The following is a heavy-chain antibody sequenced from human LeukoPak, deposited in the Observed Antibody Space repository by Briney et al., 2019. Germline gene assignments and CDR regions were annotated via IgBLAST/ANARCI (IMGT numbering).Heavy chain of an antibody. J-gene: IGHJ4*02. D-gene: IGHD2-2*01. CDR2: INGGGSST. CDR1: GFTFSTFW. Sequence: GGSLRLSCAASGFTFSTFWMHWVRQAPGKGLVWVSRINGGGSSTIYADSVKGRFTISRDNAKNTLYLQMSSLGAEDTAVYYCARGDYAYYFDYWGQGTLVTVSS. CDR3: ARGDYAYYFDY. V-gene: IGHV3-74*01.